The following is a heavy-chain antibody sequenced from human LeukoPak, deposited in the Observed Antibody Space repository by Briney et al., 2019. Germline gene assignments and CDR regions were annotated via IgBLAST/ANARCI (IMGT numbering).Heavy chain of an antibody. V-gene: IGHV5-51*01. J-gene: IGHJ6*02. Sequence: GESLKISCKGSGYSFTGYWIGWVRQMPGKGLEWMGIIYPGDSDTRYSPSFQGQVTISADKFISTAYLQWNSLKASDTAMYYCARHEYSGSQTYYYYDMDVWGQGTLVTVSS. D-gene: IGHD1-26*01. CDR3: ARHEYSGSQTYYYYDMDV. CDR2: IYPGDSDT. CDR1: GYSFTGYW.